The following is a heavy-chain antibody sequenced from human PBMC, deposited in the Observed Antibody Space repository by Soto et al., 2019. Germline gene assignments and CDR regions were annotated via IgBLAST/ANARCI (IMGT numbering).Heavy chain of an antibody. D-gene: IGHD5-12*01. Sequence: EVQLAESGGGLVQPGGSLRLSCAASGFTFNNYWMNWVRQAPGKGLEWVANINQDGSEKHCVDSVKGRFTISRDNAKNSVFLQMSSLRAEDTAMYYCARQMRVVDVDFTGLDVWGQGTTVTVSS. CDR2: INQDGSEK. CDR1: GFTFNNYW. J-gene: IGHJ6*02. V-gene: IGHV3-7*04. CDR3: ARQMRVVDVDFTGLDV.